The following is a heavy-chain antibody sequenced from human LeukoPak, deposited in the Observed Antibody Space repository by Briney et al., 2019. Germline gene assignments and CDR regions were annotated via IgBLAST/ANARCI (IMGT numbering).Heavy chain of an antibody. CDR1: GGSINSYY. D-gene: IGHD1/OR15-1a*01. CDR3: AKQKGLDP. Sequence: PSETLSLTCTVSGGSINSYYWSWIRQPPGKGLEWIGYIYYSGSTNYNPSLKSRVTISVDTSKNQFSLELRSVTAADTAVYYCAKQKGLDPWGQGTLVTVSS. J-gene: IGHJ5*02. CDR2: IYYSGST. V-gene: IGHV4-59*01.